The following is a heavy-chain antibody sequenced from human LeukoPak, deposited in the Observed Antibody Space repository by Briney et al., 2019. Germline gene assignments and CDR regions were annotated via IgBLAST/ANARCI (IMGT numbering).Heavy chain of an antibody. Sequence: PGGSLRLSCEASGFTFDDYGMSWVRQAPGKGLEWVASIKPDGSEKYYLDSVKGRFTISRDNARDSLYLQMNSLRDDDTSVYFCARDASALYWGRGTLVTVSS. CDR1: GFTFDDYG. CDR3: ARDASALY. V-gene: IGHV3-7*01. CDR2: IKPDGSEK. J-gene: IGHJ4*02. D-gene: IGHD6-19*01.